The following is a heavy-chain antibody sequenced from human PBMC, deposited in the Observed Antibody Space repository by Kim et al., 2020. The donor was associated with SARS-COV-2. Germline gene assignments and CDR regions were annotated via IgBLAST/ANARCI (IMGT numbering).Heavy chain of an antibody. CDR1: GGSISSGGYY. D-gene: IGHD3-10*01. CDR2: IYYSGST. CDR3: ARGTWFGEYRFGPGFDI. J-gene: IGHJ3*02. Sequence: SETLSLTCTVSGGSISSGGYYWSWIRQHPGKGLEWIGYIYYSGSTYYNPSLKSRVTISVDTSKNQFSLKLSSVTAADTAVYYCARGTWFGEYRFGPGFDIWGQGTMVTVSS. V-gene: IGHV4-31*03.